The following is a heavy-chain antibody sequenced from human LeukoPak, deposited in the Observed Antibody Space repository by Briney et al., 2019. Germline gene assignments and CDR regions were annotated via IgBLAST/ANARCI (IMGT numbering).Heavy chain of an antibody. Sequence: GGSLRLSCAASGFTFSSYWMNWARQAPGKGLEWVASINHNGNVNYYVDSVKGRFTISRDNAKNSLYLQMSNLRAEDTAVYFCARGGGLDVWGQGTLVTASS. D-gene: IGHD3/OR15-3a*01. CDR3: ARGGGLDV. CDR1: GFTFSSYW. V-gene: IGHV3-7*03. CDR2: INHNGNVN. J-gene: IGHJ4*02.